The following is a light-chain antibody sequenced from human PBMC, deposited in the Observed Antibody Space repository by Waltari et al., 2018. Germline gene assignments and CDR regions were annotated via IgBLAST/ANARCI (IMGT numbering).Light chain of an antibody. CDR1: QGIGSY. Sequence: DIQMTQSPSSLSASVGDTVTLTCRASQGIGSYLNWFQQKPGKAPKLLIYAATTLQSGVPSRFSGSGSGTEFTLTINSLQPEDFATYYCLRHNSYPLTFGRGTKVEIK. J-gene: IGKJ4*01. CDR3: LRHNSYPLT. V-gene: IGKV1-17*01. CDR2: AAT.